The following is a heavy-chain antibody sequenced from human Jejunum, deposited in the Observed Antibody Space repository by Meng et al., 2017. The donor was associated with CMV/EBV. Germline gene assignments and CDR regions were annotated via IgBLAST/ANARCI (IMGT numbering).Heavy chain of an antibody. CDR1: GFTFDDYA. D-gene: IGHD5-18*01. CDR3: AKDIVGYSYGSFDF. V-gene: IGHV3-9*01. CDR2: ISWNSGDI. J-gene: IGHJ4*02. Sequence: SGFTFDDYAMHWVRQAPGKGLEWVSGISWNSGDIGYADSVKGRFTISRDNAKNSLHLQMNSLRAEDTALYYCAKDIVGYSYGSFDFWGQGTLVTVS.